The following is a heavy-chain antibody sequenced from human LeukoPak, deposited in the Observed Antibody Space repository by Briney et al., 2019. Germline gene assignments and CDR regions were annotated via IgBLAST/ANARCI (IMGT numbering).Heavy chain of an antibody. D-gene: IGHD6-19*01. J-gene: IGHJ4*02. CDR3: AREGWLGYGY. V-gene: IGHV3-30-3*01. CDR1: GFTFSSYA. Sequence: QSGRSLRLSCAASGFTFSSYAMHWVRQAPGKGLEWVAVISYDGSNKYYADSVKGRFTISRDNSKNTLYPQMNSLRAEDTAVYYCAREGWLGYGYWGQGTLVTVSS. CDR2: ISYDGSNK.